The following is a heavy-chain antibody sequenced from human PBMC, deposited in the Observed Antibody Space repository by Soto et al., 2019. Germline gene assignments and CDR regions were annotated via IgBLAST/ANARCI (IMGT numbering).Heavy chain of an antibody. CDR2: IYYSGST. Sequence: PSETLSLTCPVSGGSISSGDYYWSWIRQPPGKGLEWIGYIYYSGSTYYNPSLKSRVTISVDTSKNQFSLKLSSVTAADTAVYYCARGALTGYYANPYNWFDPWGQGTLVTVSS. CDR3: ARGALTGYYANPYNWFDP. V-gene: IGHV4-30-4*01. D-gene: IGHD3-9*01. CDR1: GGSISSGDYY. J-gene: IGHJ5*02.